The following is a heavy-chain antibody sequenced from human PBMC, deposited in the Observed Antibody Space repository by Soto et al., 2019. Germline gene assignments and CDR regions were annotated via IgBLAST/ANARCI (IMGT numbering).Heavy chain of an antibody. CDR2: FDPEDAEV. V-gene: IGHV1-24*01. CDR1: GYTLTEIS. CDR3: VVLTFGEIIAP. Sequence: ASVKVSCKVSGYTLTEISIHWVRQAPGKGLEWMGGFDPEDAEVVYAQKLQGRVTMTEDTSRDTVYMQLRSLRSEDAAVYYCVVLTFGEIIAPWGQGTLVTVSS. D-gene: IGHD3-10*01. J-gene: IGHJ5*02.